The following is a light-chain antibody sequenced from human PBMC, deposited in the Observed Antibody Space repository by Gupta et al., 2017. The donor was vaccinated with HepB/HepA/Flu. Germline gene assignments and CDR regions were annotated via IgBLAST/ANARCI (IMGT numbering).Light chain of an antibody. CDR1: RSNVGTNP. V-gene: IGLV1-44*01. CDR3: AKQAENMNRWV. Sequence: SVLIQTPSASVTPGQTVTISCSGSRSNVGTNPVSWYRQLPGTDPKRLMYSNNQRPSGVPDRFSGSKAGTYASPTIXGXQSEDEXDDYWAKQAENMNRWVFGTGTKLTVL. CDR2: SNN. J-gene: IGLJ3*02.